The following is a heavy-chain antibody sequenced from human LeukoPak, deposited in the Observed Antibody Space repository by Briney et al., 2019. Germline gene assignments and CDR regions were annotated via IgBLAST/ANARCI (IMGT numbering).Heavy chain of an antibody. D-gene: IGHD3-22*01. CDR3: ARDRAGYYDSSGSND. CDR2: INHSGST. J-gene: IGHJ4*02. V-gene: IGHV4-34*01. CDR1: GGSFSGYY. Sequence: SETLSLTCAVYGGSFSGYYWSWIRQPPGKGLEWIGEINHSGSTNYNPSLKSRVTISVDTSKNQFSLKLSSVTAADTAVYYCARDRAGYYDSSGSNDWGQGTLVTVSS.